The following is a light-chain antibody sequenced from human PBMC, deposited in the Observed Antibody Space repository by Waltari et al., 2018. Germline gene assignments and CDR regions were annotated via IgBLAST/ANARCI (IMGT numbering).Light chain of an antibody. Sequence: QSALTQPASVSGSPGQSITISCTGTSSDVGNYNLVSWYQQHPGTAPKLMIYEVNARPLGVSNRFSGSKSGNTASLTIAGLQPEDEADYYCCSYAGSTTFWVFGTGTKVTVL. CDR3: CSYAGSTTFWV. J-gene: IGLJ1*01. CDR1: SSDVGNYNL. V-gene: IGLV2-23*02. CDR2: EVN.